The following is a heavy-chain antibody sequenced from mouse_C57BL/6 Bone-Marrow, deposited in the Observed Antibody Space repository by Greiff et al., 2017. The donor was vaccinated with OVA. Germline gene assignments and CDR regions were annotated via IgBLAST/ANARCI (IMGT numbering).Heavy chain of an antibody. CDR2: IWNGGGT. V-gene: IGHV2-9-1*01. CDR1: GFSLTSYA. Sequence: VKLMESGPGLVAPSQSLSITCTVSGFSLTSYAISWVRQPPGKGLEWLGVIWNGGGTNYNSALKSRLSISKDNSKSQVFLKMNSLQTDDTARYYCARIYYGSSYHFAYWGQGTLVTVSA. J-gene: IGHJ3*01. D-gene: IGHD1-1*01. CDR3: ARIYYGSSYHFAY.